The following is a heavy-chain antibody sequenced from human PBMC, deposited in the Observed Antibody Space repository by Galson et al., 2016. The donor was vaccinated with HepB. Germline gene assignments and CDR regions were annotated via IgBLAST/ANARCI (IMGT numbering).Heavy chain of an antibody. Sequence: PALVTPTQTLTLTCTFSGFSLTTDGMCVSWIRQPPGKPLEWLALIDWADDKYYSPSLQTRLTISKDTSKTQVVLTMTPLDPVDPAAYHCARSTLTTVTSYPFDIWGQGTVVTVSS. D-gene: IGHD4-17*01. V-gene: IGHV2-70*01. CDR1: GFSLTTDGMC. J-gene: IGHJ3*02. CDR2: IDWADDK. CDR3: ARSTLTTVTSYPFDI.